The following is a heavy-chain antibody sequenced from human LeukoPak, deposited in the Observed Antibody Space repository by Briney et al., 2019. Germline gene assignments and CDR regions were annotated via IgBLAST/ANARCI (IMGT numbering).Heavy chain of an antibody. Sequence: ASVKVSCKASGYTFTSYDINWVRQATGQGLEWMGWMNPNSGNTGYAQKFQGRGTMTRNTSKSKAYMELSSLRSEDTAVYYCARSGYDWYYFDYWGQGTLVTVSS. CDR1: GYTFTSYD. D-gene: IGHD5-12*01. V-gene: IGHV1-8*01. CDR3: ARSGYDWYYFDY. CDR2: MNPNSGNT. J-gene: IGHJ4*02.